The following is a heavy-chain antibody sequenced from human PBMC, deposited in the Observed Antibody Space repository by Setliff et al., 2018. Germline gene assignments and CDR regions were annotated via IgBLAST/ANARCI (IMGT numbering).Heavy chain of an antibody. J-gene: IGHJ4*02. Sequence: ASVKVSCKASGGTFNTYAINWVRQAPGQGLEWMGWIDPKSGRTKYAVKFQGRFTMTRDTSISTIYIEVSSLTSDDTAMYYCAKQGDQAFDYWGQGTQVTVSS. CDR3: AKQGDQAFDY. V-gene: IGHV1-2*02. CDR1: GGTFNTYA. D-gene: IGHD3-16*01. CDR2: IDPKSGRT.